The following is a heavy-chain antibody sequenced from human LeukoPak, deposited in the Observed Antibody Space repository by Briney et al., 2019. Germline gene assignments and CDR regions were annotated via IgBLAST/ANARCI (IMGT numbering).Heavy chain of an antibody. CDR1: GFTFSSYA. J-gene: IGHJ4*02. Sequence: GGSLRLSCAASGFTFSSYAMNWVREAPGKGLEWVSVISGSGGSTYYADSVRGRFSISRANSKNTLYLQMNSLRAEDTAVYYCAKGGTYSGYDPSYFGYWGQGTLVTVSS. D-gene: IGHD5-12*01. CDR2: ISGSGGST. V-gene: IGHV3-23*01. CDR3: AKGGTYSGYDPSYFGY.